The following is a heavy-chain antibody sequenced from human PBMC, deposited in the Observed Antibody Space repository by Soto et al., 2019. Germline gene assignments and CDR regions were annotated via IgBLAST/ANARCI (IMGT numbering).Heavy chain of an antibody. Sequence: GGSLRLSCAASEFTFSNYWMTWVRQAPGKGLEWVAKIKPDGSEKYYVDSVKGRFTISRDNSKNSLYLQMDSLRAEDTAIYYCTRLDSSLAHHGMDVWGQGTTVTVSS. V-gene: IGHV3-7*01. CDR1: EFTFSNYW. CDR3: TRLDSSLAHHGMDV. CDR2: IKPDGSEK. J-gene: IGHJ6*02. D-gene: IGHD1-1*01.